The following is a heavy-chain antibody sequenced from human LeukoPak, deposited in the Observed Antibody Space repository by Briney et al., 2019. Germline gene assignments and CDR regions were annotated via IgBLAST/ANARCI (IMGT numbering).Heavy chain of an antibody. CDR2: INSDGSST. V-gene: IGHV3-74*01. CDR1: GFTFSSYW. J-gene: IGHJ4*02. Sequence: GGSLRLSCAASGFTFSSYWMHWVRQAPGKGLVWVSRINSDGSSTSYADSVKGRFTISRDNAKNTLYLQMNSLRAEDTAVYYCASDEGYGYIPDWGQGTLVTASS. CDR3: ASDEGYGYIPD. D-gene: IGHD5-18*01.